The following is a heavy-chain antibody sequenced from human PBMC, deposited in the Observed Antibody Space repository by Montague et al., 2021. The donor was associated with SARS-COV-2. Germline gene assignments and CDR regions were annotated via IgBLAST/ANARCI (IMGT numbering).Heavy chain of an antibody. V-gene: IGHV3-23*03. J-gene: IGHJ4*02. CDR1: GSSFSGYA. Sequence: SLRLSCAASGSSFSGYAMNWVRQAPGKGLEWVSVIYGGGAYTNYADSVKGRFTISRDDSKATVFLQMNGLRSDDTAMYYCAKGSTGLWGQGILVTVSS. CDR3: AKGSTGL. D-gene: IGHD1-1*01. CDR2: IYGGGAYT.